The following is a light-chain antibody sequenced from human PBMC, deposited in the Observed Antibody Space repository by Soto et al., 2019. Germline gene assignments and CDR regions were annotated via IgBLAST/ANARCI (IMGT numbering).Light chain of an antibody. CDR2: DAS. V-gene: IGKV1-5*01. Sequence: DIQMTQSPSTLSASVGDRVTITCRASQSIRSWLAWYQQKPGKAPKVLIYDASSLESGVPSRFSGSGSGTDFTLTISSLQPEDFATYYCQQSYSTSWTFGQGTKVDIK. CDR1: QSIRSW. CDR3: QQSYSTSWT. J-gene: IGKJ1*01.